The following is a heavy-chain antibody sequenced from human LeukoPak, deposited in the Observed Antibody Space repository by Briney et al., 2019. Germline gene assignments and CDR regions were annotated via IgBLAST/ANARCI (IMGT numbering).Heavy chain of an antibody. CDR3: ARDAKYSGYDPNWFDP. CDR1: GGTFSSYT. D-gene: IGHD5-12*01. J-gene: IGHJ5*02. V-gene: IGHV1-18*01. Sequence: ASVKVSCKASGGTFSSYTIRWVRQAPGQGLEWMGWISAYNGNTNYAQKLQGRVTMTTDTSTSTAYMELRSLRSDDTAVYYCARDAKYSGYDPNWFDPWGQGTLVTVSS. CDR2: ISAYNGNT.